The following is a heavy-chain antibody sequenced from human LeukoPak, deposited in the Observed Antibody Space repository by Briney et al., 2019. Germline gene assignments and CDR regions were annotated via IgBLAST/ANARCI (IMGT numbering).Heavy chain of an antibody. D-gene: IGHD2-2*01. V-gene: IGHV1-2*02. J-gene: IGHJ4*02. CDR1: GYTFTSYG. CDR2: INPNSGGT. Sequence: ASVKVSCKASGYTFTSYGISWVRQAPGQGLEWMGWINPNSGGTNYAQKFQGRVTMTRDTSISTAYMELSRLRSDDTAVYYCARGGHIVVVPAAIDYWGQGTLVTVSS. CDR3: ARGGHIVVVPAAIDY.